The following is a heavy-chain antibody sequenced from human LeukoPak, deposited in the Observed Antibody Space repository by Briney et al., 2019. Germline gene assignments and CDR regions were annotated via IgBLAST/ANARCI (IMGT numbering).Heavy chain of an antibody. Sequence: GGSLRLSCAASGFTFSNSALNWVRQAPGKGLVWVSHINTDGSSTSYADSVKGRFTISRDNAKNTLYLQMNSLRAEDTAVYYCARDLDFWSGNGYFDYWGQGTLVTVSS. CDR3: ARDLDFWSGNGYFDY. J-gene: IGHJ4*02. V-gene: IGHV3-74*01. D-gene: IGHD3-3*01. CDR1: GFTFSNSA. CDR2: INTDGSST.